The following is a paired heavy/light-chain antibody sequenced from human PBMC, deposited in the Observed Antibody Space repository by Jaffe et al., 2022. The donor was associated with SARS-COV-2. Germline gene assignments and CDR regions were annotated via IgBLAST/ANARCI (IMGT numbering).Light chain of an antibody. CDR3: QQRGNWPWT. CDR1: QSVNRF. Sequence: EIVLTQSPANLSLSPGERATLSCRASQSVNRFLAWYQQQRGQAPRLLIYDTSNRATGIPPRFSGSGSGTDFTLTISSLEPEDFAVYYCQQRGNWPWTFGQGTKVEIK. V-gene: IGKV3-11*01. J-gene: IGKJ1*01. CDR2: DTS.
Heavy chain of an antibody. D-gene: IGHD1-26*01. CDR2: IWYDGSNH. Sequence: QVQLVESGGGVVQPGKSLRLSCAASGFIFSAYGMHWVRQAPGKGLEWVAVIWYDGSNHYYGDSVRGRFTVSRDNSKDTLDLQMNSLRAEDTAVYYCAREDVGRLDYWGQGTPVTVSS. J-gene: IGHJ4*02. CDR3: AREDVGRLDY. CDR1: GFIFSAYG. V-gene: IGHV3-33*01.